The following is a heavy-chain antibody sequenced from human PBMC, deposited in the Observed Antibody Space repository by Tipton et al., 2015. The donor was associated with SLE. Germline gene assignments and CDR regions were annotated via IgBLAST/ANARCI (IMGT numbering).Heavy chain of an antibody. Sequence: LRLSCTVSGGSISSHYWSWIRQPPGKGLEWIGYIYYSGSTNYNPSLKSRVTISVDTSKNQFSLKLSSVTAADTAVYYCARDSSSWSFYGMDVWGQGTTVTVSS. D-gene: IGHD6-13*01. CDR2: IYYSGST. CDR3: ARDSSSWSFYGMDV. CDR1: GGSISSHY. J-gene: IGHJ6*02. V-gene: IGHV4-59*08.